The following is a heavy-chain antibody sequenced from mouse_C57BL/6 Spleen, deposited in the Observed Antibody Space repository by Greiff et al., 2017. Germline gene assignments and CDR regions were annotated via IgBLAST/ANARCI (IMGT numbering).Heavy chain of an antibody. CDR1: GYTFTSYW. CDR2: IYPGNSDT. V-gene: IGHV1-5*01. J-gene: IGHJ4*01. CDR3: TATVVAKGAMDY. Sequence: EVQLQQSGTVLARPGASVKMSCKTSGYTFTSYWMHWVKQRPGQGLEWIGAIYPGNSDTSYNQKFKGKAKLTAVTSASTAYMALSSLTNEDSAVYYCTATVVAKGAMDYWGQGTSVTVSS. D-gene: IGHD1-1*01.